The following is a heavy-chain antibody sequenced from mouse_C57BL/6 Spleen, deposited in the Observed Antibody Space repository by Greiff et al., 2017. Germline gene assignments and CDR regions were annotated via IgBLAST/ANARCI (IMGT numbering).Heavy chain of an antibody. J-gene: IGHJ2*01. CDR2: IWWDDDK. CDR1: GFSLSTFGMG. V-gene: IGHV8-8*01. Sequence: VTLKESGPGILQPSQTLSLTCSFSGFSLSTFGMGVVWLRQPSGNGLVWLAHIWWDDDKYYNPALKSRLTISKDTSKRQVYLKIANVDTADTATYDCARIDPFYYFDYWGQGTTLTVSS. CDR3: ARIDPFYYFDY.